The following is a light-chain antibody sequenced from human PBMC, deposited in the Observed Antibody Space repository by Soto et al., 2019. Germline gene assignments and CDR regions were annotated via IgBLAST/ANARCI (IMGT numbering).Light chain of an antibody. CDR2: GAS. J-gene: IGKJ4*01. Sequence: EIVLTQSPGTLSLSPGERATLSCRASQSVSSSYLAWYQQKPGQAPRLLIYGASSRATGILVRFSGSGSGTDFTLTISILEPEDFAVYYCQQYGSSPLSFGGGTKVEIK. CDR1: QSVSSSY. V-gene: IGKV3-20*01. CDR3: QQYGSSPLS.